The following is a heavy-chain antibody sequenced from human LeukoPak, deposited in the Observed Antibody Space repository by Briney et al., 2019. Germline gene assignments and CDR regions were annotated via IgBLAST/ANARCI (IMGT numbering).Heavy chain of an antibody. D-gene: IGHD1-14*01. CDR3: ARPSRRPEDAFDI. CDR1: GYTITGYY. CDR2: INPNSGGT. V-gene: IGHV1-2*02. J-gene: IGHJ3*02. Sequence: ASVKVSCKASGYTITGYYMHWVRQAPGQGLEWMGWINPNSGGTNYAQKFQGMVTMTRDTSISTAYMELSRLRSDDTAVYYCARPSRRPEDAFDIWGQGTMVTVSS.